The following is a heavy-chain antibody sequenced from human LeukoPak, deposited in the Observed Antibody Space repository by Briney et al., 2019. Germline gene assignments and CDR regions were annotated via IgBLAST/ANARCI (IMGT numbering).Heavy chain of an antibody. Sequence: GGSLRLSCAASGFTFSSYWMSWVRQAPGKGLEWVANIKQDGSEKYYVDSVKGRFTISRDNAKNSLYLQMNSLRAEDTAVYYCARVGHLGAAKYYFDYWGQGTLVTVSS. CDR1: GFTFSSYW. CDR3: ARVGHLGAAKYYFDY. D-gene: IGHD3-10*01. J-gene: IGHJ4*02. CDR2: IKQDGSEK. V-gene: IGHV3-7*01.